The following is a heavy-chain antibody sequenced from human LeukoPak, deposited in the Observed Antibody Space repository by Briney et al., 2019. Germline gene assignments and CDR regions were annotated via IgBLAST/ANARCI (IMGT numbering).Heavy chain of an antibody. CDR3: ARGLVPNSYGYYFDY. V-gene: IGHV4-59*08. CDR2: IYYSGST. CDR1: GGSISSYY. J-gene: IGHJ4*02. Sequence: SETLSLTCTVSGGSISSYYWSWIRQPPGKGLEWIGYIYYSGSTNYNPSLKSRVTISVDTSKNQFSLKLSSVTAADTAVYYCARGLVPNSYGYYFDYWGQGTLVIVSS. D-gene: IGHD5-18*01.